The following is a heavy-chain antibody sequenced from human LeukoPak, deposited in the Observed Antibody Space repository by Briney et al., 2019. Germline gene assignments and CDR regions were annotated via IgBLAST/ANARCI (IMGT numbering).Heavy chain of an antibody. V-gene: IGHV1-69*05. Sequence: SVKVSCKASGGTFSSYAISWVRQAPGQGLEWMGGIIPIFGTANCAQKFQGRVTITTDESTSTAYMELSSLRSEDTAVYYCARGSLVPAAINYYYYYMDVWGKGTTVTVSS. J-gene: IGHJ6*03. CDR1: GGTFSSYA. D-gene: IGHD2-2*01. CDR2: IIPIFGTA. CDR3: ARGSLVPAAINYYYYYMDV.